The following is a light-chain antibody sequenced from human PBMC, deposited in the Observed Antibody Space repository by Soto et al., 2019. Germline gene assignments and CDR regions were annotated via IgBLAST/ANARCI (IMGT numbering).Light chain of an antibody. CDR3: QQSYSIPYT. J-gene: IGKJ2*01. CDR1: QSVSSY. CDR2: AAS. V-gene: IGKV1-39*01. Sequence: DIQMTQSPSSLSASVGDRVTITCRASQSVSSYLNWYQQKPGKAPNLLIYAASSVQSGVPSRFSGSGSGTDFTLTISSLQPEDFATYYCQQSYSIPYTFGQGTKLEIK.